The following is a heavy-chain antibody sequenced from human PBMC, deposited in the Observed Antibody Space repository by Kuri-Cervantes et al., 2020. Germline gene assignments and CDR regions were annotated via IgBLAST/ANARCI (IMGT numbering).Heavy chain of an antibody. CDR1: GFTFSSYA. V-gene: IGHV3-30-3*01. CDR2: ISYDGSNK. Sequence: LSLTCAASGFTFSSYAMHWVRQAPGKGLEWVAVISYDGSNKYYADSVKGRFTISRDNSKNTLYLQMNSLRDEDTAIYYCARDFGFSYYFLDYWGPGTLVTVSS. J-gene: IGHJ4*02. D-gene: IGHD3-10*01. CDR3: ARDFGFSYYFLDY.